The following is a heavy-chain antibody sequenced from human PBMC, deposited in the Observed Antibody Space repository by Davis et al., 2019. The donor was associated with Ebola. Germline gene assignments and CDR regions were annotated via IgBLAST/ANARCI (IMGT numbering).Heavy chain of an antibody. CDR1: GFTFSSYG. Sequence: GESLKISCAAPGFTFSSYGMHWVRQAPGKGLEWVAVIWYDGSNKYYADSVKGRFTISRDNSKNTLYLQMNSLRAEDTAVYYCARDWDYGDYVDRYYYYGMDVWGQGTTVTVSS. CDR2: IWYDGSNK. CDR3: ARDWDYGDYVDRYYYYGMDV. J-gene: IGHJ6*02. D-gene: IGHD4-17*01. V-gene: IGHV3-33*01.